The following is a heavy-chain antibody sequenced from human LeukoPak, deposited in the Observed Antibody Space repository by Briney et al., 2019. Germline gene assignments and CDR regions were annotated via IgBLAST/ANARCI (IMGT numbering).Heavy chain of an antibody. CDR3: ARAKGTGYGIDY. D-gene: IGHD5-12*01. V-gene: IGHV4-30-4*01. Sequence: SETLSLTCTVSGGSMTSYYWSWIRQPPRKGLEWIGYIYYSGSTYYNPSLKSRLTISVDTSKNQFSLKLDSVTAADTAVYYCARAKGTGYGIDYWGQGTLVTVSS. CDR1: GGSMTSYY. CDR2: IYYSGST. J-gene: IGHJ4*02.